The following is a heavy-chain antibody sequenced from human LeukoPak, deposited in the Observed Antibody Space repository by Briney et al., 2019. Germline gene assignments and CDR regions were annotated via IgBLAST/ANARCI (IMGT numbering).Heavy chain of an antibody. D-gene: IGHD1-26*01. Sequence: GGSLRLSCAASGFTFSSYAMSWVRQAPGKGLEWVSAISGSGGSTYYADSVKGRFTISRDNSKNTLYLQMNSLRAEDTAVYYCAKGLSGSYPRSSLFDYWGQGTLVTVSS. CDR3: AKGLSGSYPRSSLFDY. J-gene: IGHJ4*02. V-gene: IGHV3-23*01. CDR1: GFTFSSYA. CDR2: ISGSGGST.